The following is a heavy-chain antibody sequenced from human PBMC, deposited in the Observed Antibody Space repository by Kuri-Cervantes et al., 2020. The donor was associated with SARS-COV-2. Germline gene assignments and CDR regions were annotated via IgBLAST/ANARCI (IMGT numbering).Heavy chain of an antibody. D-gene: IGHD2-8*01. CDR2: IYYSGST. CDR1: GGSVSSGSYY. CDR3: ARRGGYCTNGVCYTGDYFDY. J-gene: IGHJ4*02. V-gene: IGHV4-61*01. Sequence: SETLSLTCTVSGGSVSSGSYYWSWIRQPPGKGLEWIGYIYYSGSTNYNPSLKSRVTISVDTSKNQFSLKLSSVTAADTAVYYCARRGGYCTNGVCYTGDYFDYWGQGTLVTVSS.